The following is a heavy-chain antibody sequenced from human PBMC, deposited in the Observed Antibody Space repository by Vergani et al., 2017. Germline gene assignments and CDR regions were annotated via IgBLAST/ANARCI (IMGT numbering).Heavy chain of an antibody. D-gene: IGHD1-26*01. CDR2: IKQDGSEK. J-gene: IGHJ4*02. CDR3: ARARPSLGLRRGSFYLDY. Sequence: EVQLVESGGGLVQPGGSLRLSCAASGFTFSSYWMSWVRQAPGKGLEWVANIKQDGSEKYYVDYVKGRFTISRDNAKNSLYLQMNSLRAEDTAVYYCARARPSLGLRRGSFYLDYWGQGTLVTVSS. V-gene: IGHV3-7*01. CDR1: GFTFSSYW.